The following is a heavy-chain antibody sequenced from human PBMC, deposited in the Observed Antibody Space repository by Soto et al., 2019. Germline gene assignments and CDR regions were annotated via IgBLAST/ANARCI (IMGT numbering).Heavy chain of an antibody. D-gene: IGHD3-22*01. J-gene: IGHJ4*02. CDR1: GFTFSGSA. Sequence: EVQLVESGGGLVQPGGSLKLSCAASGFTFSGSAMHWVRQASGTGLEWVGRIRSKANSYATAYAASVKARFTISRDDSKNTAYLQMNSLKTEDTAVYYCTRTYYYDSSGYTPHDWGQGTLVTVSS. CDR2: IRSKANSYAT. V-gene: IGHV3-73*02. CDR3: TRTYYYDSSGYTPHD.